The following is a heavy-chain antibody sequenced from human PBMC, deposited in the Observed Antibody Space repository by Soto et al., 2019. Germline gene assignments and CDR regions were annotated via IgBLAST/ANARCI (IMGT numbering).Heavy chain of an antibody. J-gene: IGHJ3*02. CDR2: IYPGDSDT. Sequence: GESLKISCKGSGYSFTSYWIGWVCQMPGKGLEWMGIIYPGDSDTRYSPSFQGQVTISADKSISTAYLQWSSLKASDTAMYYCARLSVGATAPLPNDAFDIWGQGTMVTVSS. CDR3: ARLSVGATAPLPNDAFDI. V-gene: IGHV5-51*01. CDR1: GYSFTSYW. D-gene: IGHD1-26*01.